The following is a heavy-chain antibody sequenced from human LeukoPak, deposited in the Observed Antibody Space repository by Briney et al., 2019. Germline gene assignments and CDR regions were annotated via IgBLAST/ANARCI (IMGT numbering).Heavy chain of an antibody. CDR1: GGSTSYY. J-gene: IGHJ4*02. Sequence: PSETLSLTCIVSGGSTSYYWSWIRQPPGKGLEWIGYISNTGSTNYNPSLKSRVTISVDTSKNQLSLKLTSVTAADTAVYYCARDLGSGGGLDYWGQGTLVTVSS. CDR2: ISNTGST. V-gene: IGHV4-59*01. CDR3: ARDLGSGGGLDY. D-gene: IGHD3-16*01.